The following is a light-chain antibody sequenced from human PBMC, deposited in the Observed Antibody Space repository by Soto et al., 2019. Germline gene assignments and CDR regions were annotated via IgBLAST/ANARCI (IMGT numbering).Light chain of an antibody. CDR2: DAS. Sequence: ETVLTQSPATLSLSPGERATLSCRASQSVSIYLAWYQQKPGRAPRLLIYDASKRAPGIPVRFSGSGSGTDFTLTISSLEPEDFGVYYCQQRSNWLFGPGTKVDIK. CDR1: QSVSIY. CDR3: QQRSNWL. V-gene: IGKV3-11*01. J-gene: IGKJ3*01.